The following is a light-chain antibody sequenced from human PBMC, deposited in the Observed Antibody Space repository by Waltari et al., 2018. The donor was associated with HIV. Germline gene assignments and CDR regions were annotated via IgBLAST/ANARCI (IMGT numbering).Light chain of an antibody. CDR2: DNK. V-gene: IGLV1-51*01. J-gene: IGLJ2*01. CDR1: SSNIGKNY. Sequence: QSVLTQPPSLSAAPGQKVTISCSGSSSNIGKNYVSWYQQLQGTAPNLLIYDNKRRPAVIPDRFSGSKSGTSATLSSTGLQTGDEAYYYCGTWDSSLSDVFGGGTKVTVL. CDR3: GTWDSSLSDV.